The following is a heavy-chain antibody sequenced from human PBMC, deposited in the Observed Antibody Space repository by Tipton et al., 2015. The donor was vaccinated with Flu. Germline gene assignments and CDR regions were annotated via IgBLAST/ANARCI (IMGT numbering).Heavy chain of an antibody. CDR2: IHNSVNT. Sequence: TLSLTCTVSGGSISRDYWSWIRQPPGKGLEWIVYIHNSVNTNYNPSLKSRVTISVDTSKNQFSLRLSSVTAADTAVYYCARTKIGGFEYWGQGTLVTVSS. CDR3: ARTKIGGFEY. J-gene: IGHJ4*02. D-gene: IGHD3-16*01. V-gene: IGHV4-59*08. CDR1: GGSISRDY.